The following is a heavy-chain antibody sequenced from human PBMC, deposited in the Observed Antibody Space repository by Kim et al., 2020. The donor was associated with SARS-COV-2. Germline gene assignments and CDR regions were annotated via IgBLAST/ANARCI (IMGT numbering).Heavy chain of an antibody. V-gene: IGHV3-7*01. D-gene: IGHD4-4*01. CDR2: IKEDGSDQ. J-gene: IGHJ5*02. CDR3: ARGRVRVAP. CDR1: GFTFSSYW. Sequence: GGSLRLSCVASGFTFSSYWMTWVRQTPGKGLEWVANIKEDGSDQYYVDSVKGRFTISRDNAKNSLYLQMNSLRVEDTAVYYCARGRVRVAPWGQGTLVTVSS.